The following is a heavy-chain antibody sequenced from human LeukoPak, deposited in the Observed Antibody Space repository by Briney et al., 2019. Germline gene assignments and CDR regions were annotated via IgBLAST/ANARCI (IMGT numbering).Heavy chain of an antibody. D-gene: IGHD3-22*01. Sequence: SETLSLTCTVSGGSISSYYWSWIRQPPGKGLEWIGYIYYSGSTDYNPSLKSRVSISVDTSKNQFSLKLSSVTAADTAVYYCARGYYDSSGYWLSYFDYWGQGTLVTVSS. V-gene: IGHV4-59*01. CDR3: ARGYYDSSGYWLSYFDY. CDR1: GGSISSYY. CDR2: IYYSGST. J-gene: IGHJ4*02.